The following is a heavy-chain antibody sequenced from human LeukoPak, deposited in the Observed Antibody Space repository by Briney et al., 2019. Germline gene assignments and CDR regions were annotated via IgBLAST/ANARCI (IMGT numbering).Heavy chain of an antibody. CDR1: GYSFTDYY. J-gene: IGHJ4*02. Sequence: ASVKVSCKTYGYSFTDYYMNWVRQAPGQGLEWMGWISAYNGNTNYAQKLQGRVTMTTDTSTSTAYMELRSLRSDDTAVYYCARVLRLGEYDFDYWGQGTLVTVSS. V-gene: IGHV1-18*04. D-gene: IGHD3-16*01. CDR2: ISAYNGNT. CDR3: ARVLRLGEYDFDY.